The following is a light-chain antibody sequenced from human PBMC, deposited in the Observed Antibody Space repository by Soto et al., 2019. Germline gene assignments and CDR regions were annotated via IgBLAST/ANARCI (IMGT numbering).Light chain of an antibody. Sequence: DIQMTQSPSTLSASVGDRVTITCRASQSVSRWLAWYQQKPGKAPKLLIYEASTLKSGVPSRFGGGGSGTDFTLTISSLQADDFATYYCQQYHTYPTFGHGTKVEIK. J-gene: IGKJ1*01. CDR3: QQYHTYPT. CDR1: QSVSRW. V-gene: IGKV1-5*03. CDR2: EAS.